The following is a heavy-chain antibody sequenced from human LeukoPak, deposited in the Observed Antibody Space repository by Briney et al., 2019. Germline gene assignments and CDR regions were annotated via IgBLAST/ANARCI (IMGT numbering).Heavy chain of an antibody. CDR1: GFTFSSYS. CDR2: ISSSSSYI. D-gene: IGHD3-22*01. Sequence: PGGSLRLSCAASGFTFSSYSMTWVRQAPGKGLEWVSSISSSSSYIYYADSVKGRFTISRDNAKNSLYLQMNSLRAEDTAVYYCARDTPTYYYDSSGYNYWGQGTLVTVSS. V-gene: IGHV3-21*01. CDR3: ARDTPTYYYDSSGYNY. J-gene: IGHJ4*02.